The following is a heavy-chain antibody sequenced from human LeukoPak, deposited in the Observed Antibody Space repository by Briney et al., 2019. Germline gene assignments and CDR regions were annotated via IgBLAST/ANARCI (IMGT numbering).Heavy chain of an antibody. J-gene: IGHJ4*02. D-gene: IGHD3-10*01. CDR1: GGSISNYY. CDR2: IYHSGST. CDR3: ARAPARDFGYYGSGSYFFDY. Sequence: SETLSLTCSVPGGSISNYYWSWIRQPPGKGLEWIGSIYHSGSTYYNPSLKSRVTISVDTSKNQFSLKLSSVTAADTAVYYCARAPARDFGYYGSGSYFFDYWGQGTLVTVSS. V-gene: IGHV4-38-2*02.